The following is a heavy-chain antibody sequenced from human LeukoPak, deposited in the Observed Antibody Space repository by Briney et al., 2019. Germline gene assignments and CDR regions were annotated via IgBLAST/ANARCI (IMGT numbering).Heavy chain of an antibody. CDR1: GFTFSSYA. CDR2: ISGSGGST. D-gene: IGHD2-15*01. Sequence: PGGSLRLSCAASGFTFSSYAMSWVRQAPGKGLEWVSAISGSGGSTYYADSVKGRFTISRDNSKNTLYLQMNSLRAEDTTVYYCAKDLVLVAAKYYYYGMDIWGQGTTVTVSS. V-gene: IGHV3-23*01. CDR3: AKDLVLVAAKYYYYGMDI. J-gene: IGHJ6*02.